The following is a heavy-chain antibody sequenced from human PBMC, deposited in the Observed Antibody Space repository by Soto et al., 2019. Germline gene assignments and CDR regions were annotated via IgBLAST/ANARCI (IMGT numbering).Heavy chain of an antibody. CDR2: IFPSDSDT. J-gene: IGHJ4*02. CDR3: ARLVPSPGY. Sequence: GASLKFSWTVSGYWFTSWWIGSVIQMPGRGLEWMEMIFPSDSDTRYSPSFQGQVTISFDKSINTAYLQWSSLKALDTAMYYCARLVPSPGYWGQGTLVTVSS. D-gene: IGHD6-13*01. V-gene: IGHV5-51*01. CDR1: GYWFTSWW.